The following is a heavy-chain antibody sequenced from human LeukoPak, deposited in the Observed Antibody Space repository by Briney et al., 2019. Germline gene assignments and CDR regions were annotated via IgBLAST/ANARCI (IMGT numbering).Heavy chain of an antibody. Sequence: GGSLRLSCAASGFTFSSYWMSWVRQVPGKGLEWVALISYDASNEYYADSVKGRFTISRDNSKNTLYLQMNSLRAEDTAVYYCARDKSGGYCSSTSCWFDYWGQGTLVTVSS. CDR1: GFTFSSYW. J-gene: IGHJ4*02. D-gene: IGHD2-2*01. V-gene: IGHV3-30*14. CDR3: ARDKSGGYCSSTSCWFDY. CDR2: ISYDASNE.